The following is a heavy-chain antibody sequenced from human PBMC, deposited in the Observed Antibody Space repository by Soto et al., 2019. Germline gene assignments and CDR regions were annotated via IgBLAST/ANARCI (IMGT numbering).Heavy chain of an antibody. CDR2: ISASGAST. J-gene: IGHJ4*02. CDR1: GFMFSNYA. V-gene: IGHV3-23*01. D-gene: IGHD3-22*01. Sequence: HPGGSLRLSCAVSGFMFSNYAMSWVRQAPGKGLEWVSVISASGASTYYADSVKGRFTISRDNSKNTLYLQMNSLRAEDTAVYYSAKDQMVPPLYYYDGSGFYWGQGSLVTVSS. CDR3: AKDQMVPPLYYYDGSGFY.